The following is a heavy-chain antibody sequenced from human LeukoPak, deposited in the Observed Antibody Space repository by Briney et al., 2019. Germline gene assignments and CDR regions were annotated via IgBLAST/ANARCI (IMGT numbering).Heavy chain of an antibody. CDR2: IYYGGST. CDR1: GGSIRSYY. D-gene: IGHD3-9*01. J-gene: IGHJ6*02. CDR3: ARARSYDILTAHASYYYYGMDV. Sequence: SSETLSLTCTVSGGSIRSYYWSWIRQPPGKGLEWIGYIYYGGSTNYNPSLKSRVTISVDTSKNQFSLKLSSVTAADTAVYYCARARSYDILTAHASYYYYGMDVWGQGTTVTVSS. V-gene: IGHV4-59*01.